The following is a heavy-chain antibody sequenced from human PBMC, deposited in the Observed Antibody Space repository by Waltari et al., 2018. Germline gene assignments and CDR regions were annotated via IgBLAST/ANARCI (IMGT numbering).Heavy chain of an antibody. Sequence: EVQLVESGGGLIQPGWSLLLSCAASGFTFNTYWMHCVLQVPGNGLVGVSRISGDGSGKMYADSVKGRFTISRDNAKNTFYLQMNSLRVEDTAVYYCARDGAGDIDLDNWGQGTLVTVSS. CDR1: GFTFNTYW. V-gene: IGHV3-74*03. J-gene: IGHJ4*02. CDR3: ARDGAGDIDLDN. CDR2: ISGDGSGK. D-gene: IGHD6-13*01.